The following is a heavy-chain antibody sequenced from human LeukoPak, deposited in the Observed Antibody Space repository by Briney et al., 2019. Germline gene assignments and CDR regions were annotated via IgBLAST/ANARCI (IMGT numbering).Heavy chain of an antibody. CDR2: INPNSGGT. D-gene: IGHD3-10*01. Sequence: VSVKVSCKASGYTFTGYYMHWVRQAPGQGLEWMGWINPNSGGTNYAQKFQGRVTMTRDTSISTAYMELSRLRSDDTAVYYCASRPRFGEARLDYWGQGTLVTVSS. V-gene: IGHV1-2*02. CDR1: GYTFTGYY. J-gene: IGHJ4*02. CDR3: ASRPRFGEARLDY.